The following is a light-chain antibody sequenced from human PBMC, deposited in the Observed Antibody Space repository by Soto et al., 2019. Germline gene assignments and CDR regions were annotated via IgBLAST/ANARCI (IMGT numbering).Light chain of an antibody. CDR3: QQYDNLPSIT. V-gene: IGKV1-33*01. CDR1: QDINNY. Sequence: DIQMTQSPSSLSASVGDRVTITCQASQDINNYLNWYQQTPGKPPKLLIYDASNLETGVPSRFSGSGSGTHFTFTIMSLQPEDIATYYCQQYDNLPSITFGQGTRLEIK. J-gene: IGKJ5*01. CDR2: DAS.